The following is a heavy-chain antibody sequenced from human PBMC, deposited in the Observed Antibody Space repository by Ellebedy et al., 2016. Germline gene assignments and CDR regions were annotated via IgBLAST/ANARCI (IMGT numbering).Heavy chain of an antibody. CDR3: AKRGTTRNFDY. D-gene: IGHD1-14*01. CDR2: ITSSGSHI. CDR1: GFAFNSYS. J-gene: IGHJ4*02. Sequence: GGSLRLSCAASGFAFNSYSMNWVRRDPGKGLEWVSSITSSGSHIYYADSVKGRFTISRDNAKNSLYLQMNSLRADDTAVYYCAKRGTTRNFDYWGQGNLVTVSS. V-gene: IGHV3-21*01.